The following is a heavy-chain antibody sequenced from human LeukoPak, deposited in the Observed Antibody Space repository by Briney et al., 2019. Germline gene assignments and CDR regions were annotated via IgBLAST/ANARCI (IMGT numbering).Heavy chain of an antibody. CDR1: GFTFDDYA. J-gene: IGHJ4*02. D-gene: IGHD3-9*01. Sequence: GGSLRLSCAASGFTFDDYAMHWVRQAPGKGLEWVSGISWNSGSIGYADSVKGRFTISRDNAKNSLYLQMNSLRAEDTALYHCAKDNGLGVYYDILTGYLLPYYFDYWGQGTLVTVSS. CDR3: AKDNGLGVYYDILTGYLLPYYFDY. V-gene: IGHV3-9*01. CDR2: ISWNSGSI.